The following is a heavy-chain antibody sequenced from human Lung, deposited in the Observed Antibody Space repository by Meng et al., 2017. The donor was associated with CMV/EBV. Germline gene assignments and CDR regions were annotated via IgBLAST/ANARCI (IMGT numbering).Heavy chain of an antibody. D-gene: IGHD5-12*01. Sequence: ASVKVSXKASGYTFISYGISWVRQAPGQGLEWMGWISAYNGRTNYAQKFQGRVTMTTDTSTNTAYTELRSLRSDDTAGYFCARGGYSDYDVRGSDYYYGMDVWGQGTTVTVSS. CDR1: GYTFISYG. V-gene: IGHV1-18*01. CDR2: ISAYNGRT. CDR3: ARGGYSDYDVRGSDYYYGMDV. J-gene: IGHJ6*02.